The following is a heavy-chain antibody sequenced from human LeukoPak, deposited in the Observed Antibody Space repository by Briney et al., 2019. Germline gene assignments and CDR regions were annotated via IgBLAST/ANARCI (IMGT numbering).Heavy chain of an antibody. Sequence: SETLFLTCTVSGGSISSYYWSWIRQPPGKGLEWIGYIYYSGSTHYNPPLKSRVTISVDTSKNQFSLKLSSVTAADTAVYYCARVVPDAPEFDPWGQGTLVTVSS. CDR1: GGSISSYY. J-gene: IGHJ5*02. CDR2: IYYSGST. D-gene: IGHD2-2*01. V-gene: IGHV4-59*01. CDR3: ARVVPDAPEFDP.